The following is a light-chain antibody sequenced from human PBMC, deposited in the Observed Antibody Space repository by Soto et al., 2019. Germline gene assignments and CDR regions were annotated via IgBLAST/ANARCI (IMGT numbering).Light chain of an antibody. V-gene: IGLV4-69*01. J-gene: IGLJ2*01. CDR1: SGHSRYA. Sequence: QLVVTQSPSASASLGASVKLTCTLSSGHSRYAIAWHQQQPEKGPRFLMKINSDGSHNKGDGIPYRFSGSSSGAERYLIISSLQSDDEADYYCQTWGTGIPIFGGGTKVTVL. CDR3: QTWGTGIPI. CDR2: INSDGSH.